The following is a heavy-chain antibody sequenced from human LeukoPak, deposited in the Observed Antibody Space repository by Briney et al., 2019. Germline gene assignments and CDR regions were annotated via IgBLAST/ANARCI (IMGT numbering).Heavy chain of an antibody. D-gene: IGHD5-24*01. J-gene: IGHJ6*03. CDR1: GGSFSGYY. Sequence: SETLSLTCALYGGSFSGYYSSWTRQPPGKGLEWIGEINDSGSTKYNQSLKSRVTISVDTSKNQFSLKLSSVTAADTAVYYCARVRPIRPIYYYYMDVWGKGTTVTVSS. CDR2: INDSGST. V-gene: IGHV4-34*01. CDR3: ARVRPIRPIYYYYMDV.